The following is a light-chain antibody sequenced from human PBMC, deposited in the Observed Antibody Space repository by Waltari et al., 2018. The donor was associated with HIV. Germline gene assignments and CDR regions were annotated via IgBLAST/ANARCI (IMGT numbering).Light chain of an antibody. J-gene: IGLJ1*01. Sequence: SYVLTQPPSVSVAPGETARITCVGSDVGTKSVYWYQQKPGQAPMLVIFFDSDRSSGIPDRFAGSDSGNTATLTISGVEAGDEADYYCQVWDSNSDHYVFGTGTRVTVL. CDR3: QVWDSNSDHYV. V-gene: IGLV3-21*04. CDR1: DVGTKS. CDR2: FDS.